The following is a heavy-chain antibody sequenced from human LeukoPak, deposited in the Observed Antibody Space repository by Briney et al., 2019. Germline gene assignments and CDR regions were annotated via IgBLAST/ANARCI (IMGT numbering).Heavy chain of an antibody. V-gene: IGHV3-11*01. D-gene: IGHD2-2*02. CDR1: GFTFSDYY. CDR3: ARESPLYADYYYYYMDV. J-gene: IGHJ6*03. Sequence: GSLRLSCAASGFTFSDYYMSWIRQAPGKGLEWVSYISSSGSTIYYADSVKGRFTISRDNAKNSLYLQMNSLRAEDTAVYYCARESPLYADYYYYYMDVWGKGTTVIVSS. CDR2: ISSSGSTI.